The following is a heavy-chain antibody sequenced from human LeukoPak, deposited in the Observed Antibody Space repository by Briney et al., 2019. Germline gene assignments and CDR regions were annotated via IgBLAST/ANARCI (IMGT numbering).Heavy chain of an antibody. D-gene: IGHD5-18*01. CDR3: ARVPTLQLWLPEARFDP. CDR1: GYTFTGYY. J-gene: IGHJ5*02. Sequence: ASVKVSCKASGYTFTGYYMHWVRQAPGQGLEWMGWINPNSGGTNYAQKFQGRLTLTRDTSINTAYMELSRLRTDDTAVYYCARVPTLQLWLPEARFDPWGQGTLVTVSS. V-gene: IGHV1-2*02. CDR2: INPNSGGT.